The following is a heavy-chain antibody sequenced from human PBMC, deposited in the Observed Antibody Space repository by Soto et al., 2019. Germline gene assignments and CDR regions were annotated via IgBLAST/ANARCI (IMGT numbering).Heavy chain of an antibody. CDR3: ARGDQRLECFDE. CDR1: GGSFSGYY. CDR2: INHSGST. Sequence: SETLSLTCAVYGGSFSGYYWSWIRQPPGKGLEWIGEINHSGSTNYNPSLKSRVTISVDTSKNQFSLKLSSVTAADTAVYYCARGDQRLECFDEWGQGTLVTVSS. V-gene: IGHV4-34*01. J-gene: IGHJ4*02. D-gene: IGHD2-2*01.